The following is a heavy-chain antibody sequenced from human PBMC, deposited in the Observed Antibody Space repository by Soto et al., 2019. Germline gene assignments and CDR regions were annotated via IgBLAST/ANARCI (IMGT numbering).Heavy chain of an antibody. V-gene: IGHV1-69*13. CDR3: ARDFTVRGYSYGTDY. D-gene: IGHD5-18*01. Sequence: ASVKVSCKASGGTLSSYAISWVRQAPGQGLEWMGGIIPIFGTANYAQKFQGRVTITADESTSTAYMELSSLRSEDTAVYYCARDFTVRGYSYGTDYWGQGTLVTVS. CDR2: IIPIFGTA. J-gene: IGHJ4*02. CDR1: GGTLSSYA.